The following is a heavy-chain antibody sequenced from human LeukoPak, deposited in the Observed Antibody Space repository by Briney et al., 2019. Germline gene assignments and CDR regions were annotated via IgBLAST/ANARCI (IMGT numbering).Heavy chain of an antibody. V-gene: IGHV3-30-3*01. CDR2: ISYDGSNK. Sequence: PGGTLRLSCAASGFTFSSYAMHWVRQAPGKGLEWVAVISYDGSNKYYADSVKGRFTISRDNSKNTLYLQMNSLRAEDTAVYYCARGESYYGSGSYYNVDYWGQGTLVTGSS. CDR3: ARGESYYGSGSYYNVDY. D-gene: IGHD3-10*01. J-gene: IGHJ4*02. CDR1: GFTFSSYA.